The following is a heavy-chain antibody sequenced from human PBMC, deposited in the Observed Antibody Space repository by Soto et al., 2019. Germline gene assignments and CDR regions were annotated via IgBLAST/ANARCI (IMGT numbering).Heavy chain of an antibody. CDR3: ARAPPYYDFWSGYPPMGSMDV. D-gene: IGHD3-3*01. CDR1: GFTVSSNY. Sequence: GGSLRLSCAASGFTVSSNYMSWVRQAPGKGLEWVSVIYSGGSTYYADSVKGRFTISRDNSKNTLYLQMNSLRAEDTAVYYCARAPPYYDFWSGYPPMGSMDVWGKGTTVTVSS. CDR2: IYSGGST. V-gene: IGHV3-66*01. J-gene: IGHJ6*03.